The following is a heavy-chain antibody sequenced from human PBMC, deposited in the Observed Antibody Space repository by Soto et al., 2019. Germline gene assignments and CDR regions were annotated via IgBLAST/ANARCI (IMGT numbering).Heavy chain of an antibody. V-gene: IGHV1-24*01. CDR3: ATPDAIGSQTFDY. CDR1: GYTLTELS. D-gene: IGHD2-8*01. Sequence: ASVKVSCKVSGYTLTELSVHWVRQAPGKGLEWMGGFDPEDGETIYAQKFQGRVTMTEDTSTDTAYMELSSLRSEDTAVYYCATPDAIGSQTFDYWGQGTLVTVSS. J-gene: IGHJ4*02. CDR2: FDPEDGET.